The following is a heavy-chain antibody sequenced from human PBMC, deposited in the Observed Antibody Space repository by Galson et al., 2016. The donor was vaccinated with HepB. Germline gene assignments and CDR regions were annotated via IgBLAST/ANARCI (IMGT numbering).Heavy chain of an antibody. J-gene: IGHJ4*02. CDR1: GGSVNSYY. CDR3: ARARYSYGTFED. V-gene: IGHV4-59*02. D-gene: IGHD5-18*01. CDR2: IYHNGYT. Sequence: SETLSLTCSVSGGSVNSYYWSWIRQSPGKGLQWIGYIYHNGYTNYNPSLKSRVTISEDMSKNQFSLMLTSVIAADAAVYFCARARYSYGTFEDWGQGILVTVSS.